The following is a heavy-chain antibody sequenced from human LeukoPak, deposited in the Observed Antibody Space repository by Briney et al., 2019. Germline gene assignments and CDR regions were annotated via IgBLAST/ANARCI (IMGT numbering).Heavy chain of an antibody. D-gene: IGHD2-2*02. V-gene: IGHV3-23*01. CDR3: ARVAGCDSTSCYNDYYYGMDV. CDR2: ISGSGGST. Sequence: GGSLRLSCAASGFTFSSYSMNWVRQAPGKGLEWVSAISGSGGSTYYADSVKGRFTISRDNSKNTLYLQMNSLRAEDTAVHYCARVAGCDSTSCYNDYYYGMDVWGQGTTVTVSS. CDR1: GFTFSSYS. J-gene: IGHJ6*02.